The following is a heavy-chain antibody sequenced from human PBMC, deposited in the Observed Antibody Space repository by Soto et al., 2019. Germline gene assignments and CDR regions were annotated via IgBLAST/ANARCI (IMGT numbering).Heavy chain of an antibody. J-gene: IGHJ5*02. CDR2: INPNSGGT. CDR3: ARGQWDYDFWSGYHTSAWFDP. Sequence: ASVKVSCKASGYTFTGYYMHWVRQAPGQGLEWMGWINPNSGGTNYAQKFQGWVTMTRDTSISTAYMELSRLRSDDTAVYYCARGQWDYDFWSGYHTSAWFDPWGQGTLVTVSS. V-gene: IGHV1-2*04. CDR1: GYTFTGYY. D-gene: IGHD3-3*01.